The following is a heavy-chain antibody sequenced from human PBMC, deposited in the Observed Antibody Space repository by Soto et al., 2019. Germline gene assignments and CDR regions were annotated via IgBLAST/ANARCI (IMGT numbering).Heavy chain of an antibody. CDR3: ARRGPGTYFDY. Sequence: PGGALRLSLAAPWFPFFSYAMKLVPQASGKGLEGVSGRSGSGWSTYYAGSVQGRFTISRDNSQNTLYLEMNSLRAEDTAIYYCARRGPGTYFDYWGQGTLVTSPQ. CDR2: RSGSGWST. V-gene: IGHV3-23*01. J-gene: IGHJ4*02. D-gene: IGHD6-13*01. CDR1: WFPFFSYA.